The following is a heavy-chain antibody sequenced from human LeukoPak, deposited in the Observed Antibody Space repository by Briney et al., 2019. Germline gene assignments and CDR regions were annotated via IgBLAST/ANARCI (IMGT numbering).Heavy chain of an antibody. J-gene: IGHJ4*02. CDR1: GFTLSSYA. D-gene: IGHD5-24*01. Sequence: GGSLRLSCAASGFTLSSYAMSWVRQAPGKGLEWVSAISDSGNTYHADSVKGRFTISRDSSKSTLYLQMGSLRTEDMAVYYCARGGDGYTLRYWGQGALVTVSS. CDR2: ISDSGNT. V-gene: IGHV3-23*01. CDR3: ARGGDGYTLRY.